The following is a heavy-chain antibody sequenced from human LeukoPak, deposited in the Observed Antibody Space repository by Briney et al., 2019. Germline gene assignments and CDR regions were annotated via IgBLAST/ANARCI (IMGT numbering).Heavy chain of an antibody. CDR2: MYYSGST. V-gene: IGHV4-39*02. CDR1: GGSISSRNYY. Sequence: SETLSLTCTVPGGSISSRNYYWGWIRQPPGKGLEWIGSMYYSGSTYYNPSLKSRVTIAVGASKIHFSLNLSSVTAADTAVYYCARVDLYSSTWRASNWFDPWGQGTLVTVSS. CDR3: ARVDLYSSTWRASNWFDP. J-gene: IGHJ5*02. D-gene: IGHD6-13*01.